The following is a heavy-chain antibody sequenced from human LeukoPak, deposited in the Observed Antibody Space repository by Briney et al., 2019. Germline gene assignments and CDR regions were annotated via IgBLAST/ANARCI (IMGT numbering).Heavy chain of an antibody. CDR3: ARVAVGGNWFDT. J-gene: IGHJ5*02. Sequence: GGSLRLSCATSGFTLSDYGMSWVRQAPGKGLEWVSGLNWNGSATTYADSVKGRFTISRDNTENSLYLQINSLRAEDTAFYYCARVAVGGNWFDTWGQGTLVTVSS. CDR2: LNWNGSAT. V-gene: IGHV3-20*04. CDR1: GFTLSDYG. D-gene: IGHD6-19*01.